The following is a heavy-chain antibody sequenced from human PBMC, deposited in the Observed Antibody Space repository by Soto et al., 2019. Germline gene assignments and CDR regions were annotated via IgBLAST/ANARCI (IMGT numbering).Heavy chain of an antibody. V-gene: IGHV6-1*01. CDR1: GDSVSSSSVA. CDR2: TYYRSRWYS. D-gene: IGHD2-15*01. J-gene: IGHJ6*02. Sequence: SQTLSLTCVISGDSVSSSSVAWNWVRQSPSRGLEWLGRTYYRSRWYSDFAVSVRGRIVINADTSKNQFSLQLNSVTPEDTAVYFCARSAEDSDYYYHGLDVWDQGTTVTVSS. CDR3: ARSAEDSDYYYHGLDV.